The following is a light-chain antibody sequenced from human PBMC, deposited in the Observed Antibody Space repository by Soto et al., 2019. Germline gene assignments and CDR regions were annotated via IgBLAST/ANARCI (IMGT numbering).Light chain of an antibody. CDR1: SSDVGAYNY. CDR3: SSYASSSTL. J-gene: IGLJ2*01. CDR2: EVR. V-gene: IGLV2-14*01. Sequence: QSALTQPASVSGSPGQSITISCTGTSSDVGAYNYVSWYQQHPGKAPKLIIYEVRNRPSGVSNRFSGSKSGNTASLTISWVQAEDEADYYCSSYASSSTLFGGGTKVTVL.